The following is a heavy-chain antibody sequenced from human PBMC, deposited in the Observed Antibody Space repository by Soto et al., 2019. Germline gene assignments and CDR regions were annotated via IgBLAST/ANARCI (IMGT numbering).Heavy chain of an antibody. CDR1: GGTFSSYA. J-gene: IGHJ4*02. CDR3: ARWMPDSYSSSSVYFDY. D-gene: IGHD6-6*01. CDR2: IIPIFGTA. Sequence: ASVKVSCKASGGTFSSYAISWVRQAPGQGLEWMGGIIPIFGTANYAQKFQGRVTITADESTSTAYMELSSLRSEDTAVYYCARWMPDSYSSSSVYFDYWGQGTLVTVSS. V-gene: IGHV1-69*13.